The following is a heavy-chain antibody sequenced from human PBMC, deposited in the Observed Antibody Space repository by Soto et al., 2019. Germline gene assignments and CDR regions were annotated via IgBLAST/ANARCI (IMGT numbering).Heavy chain of an antibody. V-gene: IGHV4-34*01. CDR3: ARGLGFLEWLLYLTNWFDP. CDR1: GGYFSGYY. J-gene: IGHJ5*02. CDR2: INHSGST. D-gene: IGHD3-3*01. Sequence: PSEILSLTCAVYGGYFSGYYWSWIRQPPGKGLEWIGEINHSGSTNYNPSLKSRVTISVDTSKNQFSLKLSSVTAADTAVYYCARGLGFLEWLLYLTNWFDPWGQGTLVTVSS.